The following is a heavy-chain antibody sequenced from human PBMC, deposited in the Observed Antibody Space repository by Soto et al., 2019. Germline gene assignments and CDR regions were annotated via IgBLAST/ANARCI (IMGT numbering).Heavy chain of an antibody. J-gene: IGHJ6*02. Sequence: SVKVSCKASGGTFSSYAISWVRQAPGQGLEWMGGIIPIFGTANYAQKFQGRVTITADESTSTAYMELSSLRSEDTAVYYCARASREVLDTAMVLHYYYYGMDVWGQGTTVTGSS. D-gene: IGHD5-18*01. V-gene: IGHV1-69*13. CDR2: IIPIFGTA. CDR1: GGTFSSYA. CDR3: ARASREVLDTAMVLHYYYYGMDV.